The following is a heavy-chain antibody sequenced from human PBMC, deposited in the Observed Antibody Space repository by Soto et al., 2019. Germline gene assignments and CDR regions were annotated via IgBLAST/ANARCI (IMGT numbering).Heavy chain of an antibody. CDR2: MEPSSGRT. D-gene: IGHD1-26*01. J-gene: IGHJ4*02. CDR1: GYSFTGLD. CDR3: ARGVTAGVDY. Sequence: QVQLVQYGAEARVPGASVKVSCKASGYSFTGLDINWVRQTTGQGLAWMGWMEPSSGRTGYAHKFQGRVTMTRDTSINTAYMELSSLTSDDTAFYYCARGVTAGVDYWGQGTLVTVSS. V-gene: IGHV1-8*01.